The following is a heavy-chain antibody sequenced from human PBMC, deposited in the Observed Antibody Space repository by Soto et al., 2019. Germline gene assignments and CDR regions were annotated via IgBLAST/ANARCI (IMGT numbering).Heavy chain of an antibody. CDR3: AKVPRISYGPLDFDY. Sequence: GGSLRLSCAASGFTFSTYAMSWVRQAPGKGLEWVSAISGSGGSTYNADSVKDGFTISRNNSKNTLYLQMNSLRAEDTAVYYCAKVPRISYGPLDFDYWGQGTLVTVSS. J-gene: IGHJ4*02. CDR1: GFTFSTYA. CDR2: ISGSGGST. D-gene: IGHD5-18*01. V-gene: IGHV3-23*01.